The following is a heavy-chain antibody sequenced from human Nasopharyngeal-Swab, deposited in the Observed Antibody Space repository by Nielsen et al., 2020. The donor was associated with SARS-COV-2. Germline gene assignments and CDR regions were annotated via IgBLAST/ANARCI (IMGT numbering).Heavy chain of an antibody. D-gene: IGHD3-10*01. CDR3: AKAPRYYVGLGSCYFEY. CDR1: GFTFSSFA. J-gene: IGHJ4*02. CDR2: ISGSGGSI. Sequence: GESLKISCAASGFTFSSFAMSWVRQAPGKGLEWVSSISGSGGSIHYADSVKGRFTLSRDNSKNTLYFQMSSLRAEDTAVYYCAKAPRYYVGLGSCYFEYWVQGTLVTVSA. V-gene: IGHV3-23*01.